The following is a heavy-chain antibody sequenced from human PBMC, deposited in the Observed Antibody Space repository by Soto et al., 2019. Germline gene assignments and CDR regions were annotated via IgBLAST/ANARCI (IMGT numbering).Heavy chain of an antibody. CDR1: GFPISRHV. V-gene: IGHV3-7*05. D-gene: IGHD4-17*01. CDR2: IKQDGREI. J-gene: IGHJ4*02. Sequence: PGGSLRVSCAASGFPISRHVRGWVRQAPGKGLEWVANIKQDGREIYYVDSVKGRFTISRDNAKNSLYLQLNSLRAGDTAVYYCARHGDFCFDFWGQGTLVTVSS. CDR3: ARHGDFCFDF.